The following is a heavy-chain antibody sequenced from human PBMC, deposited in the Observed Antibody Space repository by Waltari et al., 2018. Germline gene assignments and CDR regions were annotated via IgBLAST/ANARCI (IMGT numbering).Heavy chain of an antibody. D-gene: IGHD2-21*01. CDR1: VVSITTNRHY. V-gene: IGHV4-39*01. J-gene: IGHJ3*01. CDR3: ATYIVASLGTAAFDV. Sequence: QLQLQESGPGLVKPSETLSLTCSVSVVSITTNRHYWGWIRQPPGHGLEWIGTISYNGATYSSPSLSSRVTMFRDSSNNQLSLKLGSVTAADTAVYYCATYIVASLGTAAFDVWGQGTMVTVSS. CDR2: ISYNGAT.